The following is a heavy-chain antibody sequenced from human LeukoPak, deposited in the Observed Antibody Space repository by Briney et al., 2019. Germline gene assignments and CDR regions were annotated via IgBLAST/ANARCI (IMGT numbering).Heavy chain of an antibody. CDR2: ICTTGST. V-gene: IGHV4-61*02. Sequence: SQTLSLTCTLSDGSISRGRYYWSWIRQPAWKGLQWIGRICTTGSTNYNPSLKSRVSISLDMSKNQFSLKLSSVTAADTAVYYSAILTGYSSGWQWGQGTLVTVSS. D-gene: IGHD6-19*01. CDR1: DGSISRGRYY. CDR3: AILTGYSSGWQ. J-gene: IGHJ4*02.